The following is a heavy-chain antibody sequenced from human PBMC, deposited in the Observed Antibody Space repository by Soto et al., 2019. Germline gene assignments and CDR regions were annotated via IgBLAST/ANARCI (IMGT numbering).Heavy chain of an antibody. J-gene: IGHJ4*02. CDR2: VYYTGSA. CDR1: GASITTYY. D-gene: IGHD1-26*01. Sequence: QVQLQESGPGLVKPSETLSLTCTVSGASITTYYWAWIRQPPGKGLEYIGHVYYTGSADYSPALKSRVTMSVYTSKNQFSLKLNSVTAADTALYYCARHENGGTYPLDYWGQGTLVTVSS. CDR3: ARHENGGTYPLDY. V-gene: IGHV4-59*08.